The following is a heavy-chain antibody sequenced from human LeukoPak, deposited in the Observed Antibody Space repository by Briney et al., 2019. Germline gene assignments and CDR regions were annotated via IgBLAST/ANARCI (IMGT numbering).Heavy chain of an antibody. V-gene: IGHV3-74*01. CDR2: ISNDGSTT. CDR3: NVRWGPNSDY. D-gene: IGHD7-27*01. CDR1: GFTFSTFW. Sequence: GSLRLSCAASGFTFSTFWMHWVRQTPGKGLVWVSRISNDGSTTHYADSVKGRFTISRDNAKNTLFLHMNSLRAEDTAVYYCNVRWGPNSDYWGQGTLATVSS. J-gene: IGHJ4*02.